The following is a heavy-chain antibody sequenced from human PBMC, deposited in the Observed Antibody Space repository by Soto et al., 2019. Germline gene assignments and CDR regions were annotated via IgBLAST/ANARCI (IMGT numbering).Heavy chain of an antibody. CDR1: GGCISSYY. V-gene: IGHV4-4*07. D-gene: IGHD3-16*02. Sequence: SQALSVTCTVSGGCISSYYWSWIRQPAGKGLEWIGRIYTSGSTNYNPSLKIRVTTSVDTSKNQFSLKLSSVTAADTSVYYCARDLTMIKFGGVIGYFDYWGQGTLVTVSS. CDR3: ARDLTMIKFGGVIGYFDY. CDR2: IYTSGST. J-gene: IGHJ4*02.